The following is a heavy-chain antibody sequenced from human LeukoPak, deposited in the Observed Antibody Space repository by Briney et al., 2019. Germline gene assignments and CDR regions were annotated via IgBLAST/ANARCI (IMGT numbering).Heavy chain of an antibody. V-gene: IGHV3-21*01. CDR3: ARTPVESYCSSTSCYMRWYYPDS. D-gene: IGHD2-2*01. CDR2: IISSSTYI. J-gene: IGHJ4*02. Sequence: GGSLRLSCAASGFTFSSYSMTWVRQSPGKGLEWVSSIISSSTYIYYADSVKGRFTISRDNTKNSMFLQMESLRAEDTAVYYRARTPVESYCSSTSCYMRWYYPDSWGQGTLVTVSS. CDR1: GFTFSSYS.